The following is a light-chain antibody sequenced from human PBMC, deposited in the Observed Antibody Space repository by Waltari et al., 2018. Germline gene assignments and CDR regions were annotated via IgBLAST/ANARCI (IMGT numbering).Light chain of an antibody. V-gene: IGLV6-57*04. J-gene: IGLJ2*01. CDR1: SGTFASSY. CDR2: EDD. Sequence: NLMLIQPHSVSESPGKTVTISCTRSSGTFASSYVQRYQQRPGSAPTTVIYEDDQRPSGVPVRFPGSTDSSSKSASLAISGLKTEDEADDYCQSYDGSSPVVFGGGTKLTVL. CDR3: QSYDGSSPVV.